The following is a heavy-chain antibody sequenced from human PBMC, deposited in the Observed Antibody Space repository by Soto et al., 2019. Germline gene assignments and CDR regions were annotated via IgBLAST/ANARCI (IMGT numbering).Heavy chain of an antibody. Sequence: ASVKVSCKASGYTFTSYEINWVRQATGQGLEWMGWMNPNSGNTGYAQKFQGRVTMTRNTSISTAYMELSSLRSEDTAVYYCARLYYDFWSGYSSIGLMDVWGQGTTVTVSS. V-gene: IGHV1-8*01. J-gene: IGHJ6*02. CDR3: ARLYYDFWSGYSSIGLMDV. CDR2: MNPNSGNT. CDR1: GYTFTSYE. D-gene: IGHD3-3*01.